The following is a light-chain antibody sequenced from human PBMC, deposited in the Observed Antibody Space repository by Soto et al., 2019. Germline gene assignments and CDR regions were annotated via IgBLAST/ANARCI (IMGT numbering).Light chain of an antibody. V-gene: IGLV2-11*01. CDR2: DVD. CDR1: SSDVGDSDS. J-gene: IGLJ3*02. Sequence: QSALTQPRSVSGSFGQSVTISCTGTSSDVGDSDSVSWYQQHPGRAPKLMISDVDKRPSGVPDRFSGSKSGNMASLTISGLQSEDEADYYCCSYAGSHTWVFGGGTKLTVL. CDR3: CSYAGSHTWV.